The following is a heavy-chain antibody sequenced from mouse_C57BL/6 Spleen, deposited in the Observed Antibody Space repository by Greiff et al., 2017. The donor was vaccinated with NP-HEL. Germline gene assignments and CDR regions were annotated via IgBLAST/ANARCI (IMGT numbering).Heavy chain of an antibody. CDR1: GFTFSSYG. CDR3: ARHDPYYYGSSYDYAMDY. Sequence: EVHLVESGGDLVKPGGSLKLSCAASGFTFSSYGMSWVRQTPDKRLEWVATISSGGSYTYYPDSVKGRFTISRDNAKNTLYLQMSSLKSEDTAMYYCARHDPYYYGSSYDYAMDYWGQGTSVTVSS. V-gene: IGHV5-6*01. D-gene: IGHD1-1*01. J-gene: IGHJ4*01. CDR2: ISSGGSYT.